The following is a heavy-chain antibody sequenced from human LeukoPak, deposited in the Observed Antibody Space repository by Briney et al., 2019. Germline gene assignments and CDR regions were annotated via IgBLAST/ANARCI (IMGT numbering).Heavy chain of an antibody. J-gene: IGHJ1*01. CDR1: GGSISTYY. CDR3: AREKLYSSSWGFQH. D-gene: IGHD6-13*01. CDR2: FYISGST. Sequence: ASETLSLTCTVSGGSISTYYWSWIRQPAGKGLEWIGRFYISGSTNYNPSLNSRVTMSVDTSKNQFSLKLTSVTAADTAVYYCAREKLYSSSWGFQHWGQGTLVTVSS. V-gene: IGHV4-4*07.